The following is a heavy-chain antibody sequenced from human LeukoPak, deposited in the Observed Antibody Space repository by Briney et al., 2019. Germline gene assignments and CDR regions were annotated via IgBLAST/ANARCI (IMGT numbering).Heavy chain of an antibody. CDR3: ARDRGEGVWFFPTGGFDP. CDR1: GSTFSSYE. V-gene: IGHV3-48*03. J-gene: IGHJ5*02. D-gene: IGHD6-19*01. CDR2: ISGSGRSI. Sequence: GGSLRLSCVASGSTFSSYEMNWVRQAPGKGVEGVSYISGSGRSIYYAASVKGRFTISRDNAKNSLYLQMNSLRAEDTAVYYCARDRGEGVWFFPTGGFDPWGQGTLVTVSS.